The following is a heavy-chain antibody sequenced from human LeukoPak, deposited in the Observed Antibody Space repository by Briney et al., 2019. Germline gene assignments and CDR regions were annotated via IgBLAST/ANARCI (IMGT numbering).Heavy chain of an antibody. D-gene: IGHD2-21*02. Sequence: PGGSLRLSCAAPGFTFSTYWMSWVRQAPGKGLEWVANIKKDGSERYYLDSVKGRFTISRDNAENSLYLQMNSLRAEDTAVYYCAREGVHCRGDSCLKAYWGQGTQVTVSS. CDR3: AREGVHCRGDSCLKAY. CDR2: IKKDGSER. V-gene: IGHV3-7*03. J-gene: IGHJ4*02. CDR1: GFTFSTYW.